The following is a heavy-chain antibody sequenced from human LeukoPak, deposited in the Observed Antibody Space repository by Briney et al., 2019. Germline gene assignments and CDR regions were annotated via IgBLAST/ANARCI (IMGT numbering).Heavy chain of an antibody. D-gene: IGHD2-21*02. CDR1: GYSFTTYW. J-gene: IGHJ5*01. CDR2: IYPGDSDT. V-gene: IGHV5-51*01. CDR3: ARGDVVRGVSWFDS. Sequence: GESLKTSCKGSGYSFTTYWIGWVRQMPGKGLEWMGIIYPGDSDTRYSPSFQGQVTISVDKSTNTAYLQWKSLKASDTAMYYCARGDVVRGVSWFDSWGQGALVTVSS.